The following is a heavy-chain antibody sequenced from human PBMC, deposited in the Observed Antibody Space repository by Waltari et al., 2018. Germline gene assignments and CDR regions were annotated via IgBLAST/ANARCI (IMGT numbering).Heavy chain of an antibody. J-gene: IGHJ3*02. CDR1: GGSFSGYY. CDR2: INHSGST. CDR3: ARGPKPDYDISTGYGPDAFDI. Sequence: QVQLQQWGAGLLKPSETLSLTCAVYGGSFSGYYWSWIRQPPGKGLEWIGEINHSGSTTYNPSRKSRVTISGDTSKNQFSLKLSSVTAADTAVYYGARGPKPDYDISTGYGPDAFDIWGQGTMVTVSS. D-gene: IGHD3-9*01. V-gene: IGHV4-34*01.